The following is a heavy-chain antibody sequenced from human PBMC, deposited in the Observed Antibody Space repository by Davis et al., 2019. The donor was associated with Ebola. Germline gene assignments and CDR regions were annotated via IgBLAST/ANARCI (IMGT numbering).Heavy chain of an antibody. CDR2: INTNTGKP. CDR1: GYTFTTYG. CDR3: ATLPEI. V-gene: IGHV7-4-1*02. J-gene: IGHJ3*02. Sequence: AASVKVSCKASGYTFTTYGMHWVRQAPGRGLEWMGWINTNTGKPRYAQGFTVRFVFSLDTSVSTAYLQISRLQAEDTAVYYCATLPEIWGQGTMVTVSS.